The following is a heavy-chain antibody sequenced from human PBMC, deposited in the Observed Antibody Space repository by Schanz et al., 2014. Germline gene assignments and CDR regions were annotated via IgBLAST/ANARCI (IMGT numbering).Heavy chain of an antibody. J-gene: IGHJ4*02. Sequence: EVQLLESGGGLVEPGGSLRLSCAASGFSFSSYAMSWVRQAPGKGLEWVSALSEGGGGTHYADSVRGRFTISSDSSKNTLYLQMSSLRADDTAGYYCARDRKNADLDYWGQGTLXTVSS. CDR1: GFSFSSYA. CDR2: LSEGGGGT. CDR3: ARDRKNADLDY. V-gene: IGHV3-23*01. D-gene: IGHD1-1*01.